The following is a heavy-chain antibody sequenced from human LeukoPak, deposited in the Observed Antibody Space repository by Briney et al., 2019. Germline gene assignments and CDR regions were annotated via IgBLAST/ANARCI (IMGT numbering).Heavy chain of an antibody. V-gene: IGHV3-21*01. J-gene: IGHJ4*02. CDR3: ARVSRGNYYFDY. CDR1: GFTFSSYS. Sequence: PGGSLRLSCTASGFTFSSYSLNWVRQAPGKGLEWVSSVSTGSNYIYYADSVKGRFTISRDNAKNTLYLQMNSLRAEDTAVYYCARVSRGNYYFDYWGPGTLVTVSS. CDR2: VSTGSNYI.